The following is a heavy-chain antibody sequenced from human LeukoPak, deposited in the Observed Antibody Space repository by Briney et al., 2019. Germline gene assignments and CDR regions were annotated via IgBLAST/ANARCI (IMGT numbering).Heavy chain of an antibody. CDR2: IGADNANT. D-gene: IGHD4-17*01. Sequence: GASVKVSCKASGYTFVSYGISWVRQAPGQGLEWMRWIGADNANTNYAQKLQGRVTMTTDTSTNTAYMELRSLTSDDTAVYFCARSGRTVTTHFDYWGQGTLVTVSS. V-gene: IGHV1-18*01. J-gene: IGHJ4*02. CDR1: GYTFVSYG. CDR3: ARSGRTVTTHFDY.